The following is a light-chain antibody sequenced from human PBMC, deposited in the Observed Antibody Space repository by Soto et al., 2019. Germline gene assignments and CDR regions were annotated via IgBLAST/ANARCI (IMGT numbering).Light chain of an antibody. CDR1: QSVRSNY. J-gene: IGKJ1*01. Sequence: EIVLTQSPGTLSLSPGERVTLSCRASQSVRSNYLAWYQQKPGQAPRLLIYNSSTRATGIPDRFSGSGSGTEFTLTISRLEPEDFALYYCQQYRDLPQTFGQGTQVEIK. V-gene: IGKV3-20*01. CDR2: NSS. CDR3: QQYRDLPQT.